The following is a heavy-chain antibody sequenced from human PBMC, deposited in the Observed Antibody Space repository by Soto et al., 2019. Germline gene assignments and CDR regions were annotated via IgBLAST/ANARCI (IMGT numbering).Heavy chain of an antibody. CDR3: AKGPIFGVENIYDY. CDR1: GFTFSSYA. V-gene: IGHV3-23*01. CDR2: MSGAGRSS. Sequence: DVQLLESGGDLVQPGGSLRLSCAASGFTFSSYAMSWVRQAPGKGLEWVSSMSGAGRSSYDADSVKGRFTISRDNSKNTLYLQMNNLRAEDTALYYCAKGPIFGVENIYDYGGQGTLVTVSS. J-gene: IGHJ4*02. D-gene: IGHD3-3*01.